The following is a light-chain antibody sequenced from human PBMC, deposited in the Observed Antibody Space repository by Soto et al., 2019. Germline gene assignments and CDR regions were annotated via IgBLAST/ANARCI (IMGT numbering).Light chain of an antibody. CDR1: QSVNSH. Sequence: IVMTQSPATLPVSPGERATLSCRTSQSVNSHLAWYQHKPGQAPRLLIYGASSRATGIPTRFSGSGSGTEFTLTIDSLQSEDFAIYFCQQYNNWPGTFGGGTKVEIE. J-gene: IGKJ4*01. CDR2: GAS. V-gene: IGKV3-15*01. CDR3: QQYNNWPGT.